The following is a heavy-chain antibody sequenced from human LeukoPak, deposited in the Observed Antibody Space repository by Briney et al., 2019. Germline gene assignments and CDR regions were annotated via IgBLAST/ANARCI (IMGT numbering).Heavy chain of an antibody. CDR3: ARDSQQLNFDY. V-gene: IGHV3-7*04. Sequence: GGSLRLSCAASGFTFSNYWMNWVRQAPGKGLEWVANIKEDGSEKYHVDSVKGRFIISRDNAKNSLYLQMNSLRAEDTAVYYCARDSQQLNFDYGGQGPLVTVSS. D-gene: IGHD4-11*01. CDR1: GFTFSNYW. CDR2: IKEDGSEK. J-gene: IGHJ4*02.